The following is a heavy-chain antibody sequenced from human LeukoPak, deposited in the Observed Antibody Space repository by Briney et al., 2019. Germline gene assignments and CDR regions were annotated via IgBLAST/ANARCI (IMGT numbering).Heavy chain of an antibody. J-gene: IGHJ4*02. CDR3: ARDLYGGNREFDY. Sequence: PSETLSLTCSVSGGSISSYYWGWIRQPPGKGLEWIGGIYYSGSTYYNPSLKSRVTISVDTSKNQFSLKLSSVTAADTAVYYCARDLYGGNREFDYWGQGTLVTVSS. CDR2: IYYSGST. V-gene: IGHV4-39*07. CDR1: GGSISSYY. D-gene: IGHD4-23*01.